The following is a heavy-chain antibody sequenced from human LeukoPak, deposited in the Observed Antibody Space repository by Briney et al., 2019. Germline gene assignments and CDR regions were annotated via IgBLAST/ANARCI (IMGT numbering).Heavy chain of an antibody. Sequence: LGASVKVSCKASGYTFTGYYINWVRQAPGQAPEWVGWVNPNTGGTRYAQKFQGRVTMTRDTSITTAFMELRGLTFDDTAVFYCVREAGPLDWGQETLVTVSS. V-gene: IGHV1-2*03. CDR3: VREAGPLD. CDR2: VNPNTGGT. CDR1: GYTFTGYY. J-gene: IGHJ4*02.